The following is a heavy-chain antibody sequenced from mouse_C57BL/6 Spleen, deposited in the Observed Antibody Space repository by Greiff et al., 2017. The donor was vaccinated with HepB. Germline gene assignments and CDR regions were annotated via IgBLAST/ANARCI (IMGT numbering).Heavy chain of an antibody. CDR1: GYTFTSYW. D-gene: IGHD1-1*01. V-gene: IGHV1-55*01. J-gene: IGHJ2*01. CDR2: IYPGSGST. Sequence: QVQLQQPGAELVKPGASVKMSCKASGYTFTSYWITWVKQRPGQGLEWIGDIYPGSGSTNYNEKLKSKATLTVDTSSSTAYMQLSSLTSEESAVYYCARKGYGSSYGYFDYWGQGTTLTVSS. CDR3: ARKGYGSSYGYFDY.